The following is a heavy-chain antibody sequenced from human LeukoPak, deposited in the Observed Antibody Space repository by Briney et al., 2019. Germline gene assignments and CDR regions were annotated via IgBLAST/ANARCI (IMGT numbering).Heavy chain of an antibody. D-gene: IGHD3-10*01. CDR3: ARGYGSGINGMDV. Sequence: PSETLSLTCAVYGGSFSGYYWSWIRQPPGKGLEWIGEINHSGSTNYNPSLKNRVTISVDTSKNQFSLKLSSVTAADTAVYYCARGYGSGINGMDVWGQGTTVTVSS. CDR2: INHSGST. CDR1: GGSFSGYY. V-gene: IGHV4-34*01. J-gene: IGHJ6*02.